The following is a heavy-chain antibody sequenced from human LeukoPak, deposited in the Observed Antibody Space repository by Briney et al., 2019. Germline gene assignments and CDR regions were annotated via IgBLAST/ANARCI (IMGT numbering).Heavy chain of an antibody. D-gene: IGHD6-13*01. J-gene: IGHJ3*02. CDR1: GGSISSYY. CDR3: AKTYSSSWYGPFDI. Sequence: SETLSLTCTVSGGSISSYYWSWIRQPPGKGLEWIGYIYYSGSINYNLSLKSRVIISVDTSKNQISLKLNSVTAADTAVYYCAKTYSSSWYGPFDIWGQGTMVTVSS. V-gene: IGHV4-59*01. CDR2: IYYSGSI.